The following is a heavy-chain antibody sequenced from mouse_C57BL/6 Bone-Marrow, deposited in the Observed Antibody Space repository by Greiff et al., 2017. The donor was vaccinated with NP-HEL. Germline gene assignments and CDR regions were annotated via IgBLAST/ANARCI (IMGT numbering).Heavy chain of an antibody. Sequence: EVQLQQSGPELVKPGASVKISCKASGYTFTDYYMNWVKQTHGKSLEWIGDINPNNGGTSYNQKFKGKATFTVDKSSSTAYMELRSLTSEDSAVYYCARSDYSNYVYFDYWGQGTTLTVSS. CDR1: GYTFTDYY. CDR3: ARSDYSNYVYFDY. D-gene: IGHD2-5*01. J-gene: IGHJ2*01. V-gene: IGHV1-26*01. CDR2: INPNNGGT.